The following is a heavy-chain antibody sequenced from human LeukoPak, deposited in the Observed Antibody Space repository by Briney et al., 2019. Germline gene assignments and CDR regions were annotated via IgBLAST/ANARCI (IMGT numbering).Heavy chain of an antibody. J-gene: IGHJ4*02. V-gene: IGHV1-2*02. CDR2: INPNSGGT. D-gene: IGHD2-2*01. CDR1: GYTFTCYY. CDR3: ARARPAAISFYTY. Sequence: ASVKVSCKASGYTFTCYYMHWVRQAPGQGLEWMGGINPNSGGTNYAQKFQGRVTMTSDTSISTAYMELSRLRSDDTAVYYCARARPAAISFYTYWGQGTLVTVSS.